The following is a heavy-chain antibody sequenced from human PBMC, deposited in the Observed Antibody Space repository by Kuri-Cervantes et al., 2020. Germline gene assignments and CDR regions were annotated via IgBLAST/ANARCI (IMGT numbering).Heavy chain of an antibody. CDR1: GFTFSSYA. Sequence: GESLKISCAASGFTFSSYAMHWVRQAPGKGLEWVAVISYDGSNKYYADSVKGRFTISRDNSKNTLYLQMNSLRAEDTAVYYCARDGPVGADYYYYGMDVWGQGTTVTVSS. J-gene: IGHJ6*02. CDR2: ISYDGSNK. CDR3: ARDGPVGADYYYYGMDV. V-gene: IGHV3-30-3*01. D-gene: IGHD1-26*01.